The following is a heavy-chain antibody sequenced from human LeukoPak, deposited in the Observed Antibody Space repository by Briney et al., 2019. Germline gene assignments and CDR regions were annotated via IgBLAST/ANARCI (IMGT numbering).Heavy chain of an antibody. CDR3: ARRYYSFDP. CDR2: IISSGTTI. V-gene: IGHV3-11*01. D-gene: IGHD3-10*01. Sequence: PGGSLRLSCAASGFTFSAYYMSSIRPAPGKGLEWVSYIISSGTTIYYPYSVKGRFTIPRDNAKNPLYLQMNSLRAEDTAVYYCARRYYSFDPWGQGTLVTVSS. CDR1: GFTFSAYY. J-gene: IGHJ5*02.